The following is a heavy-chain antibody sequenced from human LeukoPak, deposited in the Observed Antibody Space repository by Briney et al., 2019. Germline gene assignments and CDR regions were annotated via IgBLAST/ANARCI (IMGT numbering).Heavy chain of an antibody. Sequence: SETLSLTRAVYGGSFSGYYWSWIRQPPGKGLEWVGEINHSGSTKYNPSLKSRVTISVDTPKNQFSLKLSSVTAADTAVYYCARGYCSGGSCWFYFHPWGQGTLVTVSS. D-gene: IGHD2-15*01. CDR1: GGSFSGYY. CDR3: ARGYCSGGSCWFYFHP. J-gene: IGHJ5*02. V-gene: IGHV4-34*01. CDR2: INHSGST.